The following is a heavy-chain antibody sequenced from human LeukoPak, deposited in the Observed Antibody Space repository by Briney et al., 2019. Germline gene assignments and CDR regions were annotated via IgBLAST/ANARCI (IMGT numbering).Heavy chain of an antibody. CDR1: GFTFSSYA. J-gene: IGHJ4*02. V-gene: IGHV3-23*01. D-gene: IGHD1-26*01. Sequence: PGGSLRLSCVASGFTFSSYAMSWVRQAPGKGLEWVSAISGSGGSTYYADSVKGRFTTSRDNSKNTLYLQMNSLRAEDTAVYYCAKDLDSKWELLGPRSDYWGQGTLVTVSS. CDR3: AKDLDSKWELLGPRSDY. CDR2: ISGSGGST.